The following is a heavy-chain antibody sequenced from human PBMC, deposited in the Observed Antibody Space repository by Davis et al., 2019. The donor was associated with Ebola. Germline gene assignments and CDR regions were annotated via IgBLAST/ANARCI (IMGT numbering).Heavy chain of an antibody. CDR1: GFIFDDHA. Sequence: SLKISCAVSGFIFDDHAMQWVRQVPGKGLEWGSGISWSSDWKVSAASVKGRFTISRDSAKNSLYLQMNSLRIEDTALYYCVRDYTGSTWSGAFDLWGRGTMVTVSS. J-gene: IGHJ3*01. D-gene: IGHD6-13*01. CDR2: ISWSSDWK. CDR3: VRDYTGSTWSGAFDL. V-gene: IGHV3-9*01.